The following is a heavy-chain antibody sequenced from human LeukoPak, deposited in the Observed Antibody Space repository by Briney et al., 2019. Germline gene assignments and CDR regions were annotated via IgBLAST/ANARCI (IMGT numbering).Heavy chain of an antibody. CDR3: ARGGQLWFFDY. CDR2: INHSGST. J-gene: IGHJ4*02. D-gene: IGHD5-18*01. V-gene: IGHV4-34*01. CDR1: GGAFSGYY. Sequence: SETLSLTCAVDGGAFSGYYWSWIRQPPGKGLEWIGEINHSGSTNYNPSLKSLVTISVDTSKNQFSLKLSSVTAADTAVYYCARGGQLWFFDYWGQGTLVTVSS.